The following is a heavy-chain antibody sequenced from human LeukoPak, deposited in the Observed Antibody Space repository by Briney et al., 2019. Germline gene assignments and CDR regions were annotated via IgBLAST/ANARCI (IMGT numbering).Heavy chain of an antibody. CDR1: GFTFTSYE. CDR3: ARGGYGILDY. D-gene: IGHD1-14*01. V-gene: IGHV3-48*03. J-gene: IGHJ4*02. Sequence: GGSLRLSCAASGFTFTSYEINWVRQAPGKGLEWVSYISGSGSTIYYADSVRGRFTISRDNAKNSLYLQMNSLRAEDTAVYYCARGGYGILDYWGQGTLVTVS. CDR2: ISGSGSTI.